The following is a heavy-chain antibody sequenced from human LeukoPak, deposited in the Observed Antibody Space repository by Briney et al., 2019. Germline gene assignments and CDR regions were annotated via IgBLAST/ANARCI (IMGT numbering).Heavy chain of an antibody. J-gene: IGHJ4*02. CDR3: SKDLTTRSIGYIDY. Sequence: GSLRLSCAASGFTFSIYAMNWVRQAPGEGPEWVSSISGSGGEVRYADSVKGRFTISRDNSQNTFYLRMNSLRVEDTAIYYCSKDLTTRSIGYIDYWGQGTLVTVSS. V-gene: IGHV3-23*01. CDR2: ISGSGGEV. CDR1: GFTFSIYA. D-gene: IGHD1-1*01.